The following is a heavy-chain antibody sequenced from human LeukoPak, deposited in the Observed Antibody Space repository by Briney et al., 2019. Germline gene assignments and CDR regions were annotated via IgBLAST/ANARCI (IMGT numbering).Heavy chain of an antibody. CDR1: GFTFSSCA. V-gene: IGHV3-64*01. Sequence: GGSLRLSCAASGFTFSSCAMHWVRQAPGKGLEYVSAISSNGGSTYYANSVKGRFTISRDNSKNTLYLQMGSLRAEDMAVYYCARATRYYGSGSYSDYWGQGTLVTVSS. J-gene: IGHJ4*02. CDR2: ISSNGGST. CDR3: ARATRYYGSGSYSDY. D-gene: IGHD3-10*01.